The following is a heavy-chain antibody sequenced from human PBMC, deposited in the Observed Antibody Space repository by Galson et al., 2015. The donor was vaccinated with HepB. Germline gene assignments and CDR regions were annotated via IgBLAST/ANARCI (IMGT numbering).Heavy chain of an antibody. CDR3: ARDQRYCSSTSCSGGFDY. J-gene: IGHJ4*02. CDR1: GFTFSSYW. Sequence: SLRLSCAASGFTFSSYWMHWVRQAPGKGLVWVSRINSDGSSTSYADSVKGRFTISRDNAKNTLYLQMNSLRAEDTAVYYCARDQRYCSSTSCSGGFDYWGQGTLVTVSS. D-gene: IGHD2-2*01. CDR2: INSDGSST. V-gene: IGHV3-74*01.